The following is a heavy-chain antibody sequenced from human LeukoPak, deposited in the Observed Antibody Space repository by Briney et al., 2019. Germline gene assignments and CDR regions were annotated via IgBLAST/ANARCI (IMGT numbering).Heavy chain of an antibody. V-gene: IGHV4-59*01. CDR1: GGSISNYY. CDR2: IYYTGST. CDR3: ARDFSTFYWYLDL. J-gene: IGHJ2*01. D-gene: IGHD6-13*01. Sequence: KPSETLSLTCSVSGGSISNYYWNWIRQPPGKGLDWIGFIYYTGSTNYNPSLKSRVTISVDTSKNQFSLKLSSVTAADTAVYYCARDFSTFYWYLDLWGRGTLVTVSS.